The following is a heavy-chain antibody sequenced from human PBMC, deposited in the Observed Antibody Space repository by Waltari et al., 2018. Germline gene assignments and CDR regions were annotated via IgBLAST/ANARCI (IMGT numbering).Heavy chain of an antibody. D-gene: IGHD3-16*02. J-gene: IGHJ4*02. CDR3: ARNYRDY. V-gene: IGHV3-74*01. CDR2: ISGDGRIT. CDR1: GFPFSNYW. Sequence: EVQLVESGGGLVQPGGSLRLSCAAFGFPFSNYWMHWVRQVPGKGLVWVSRISGDGRITHYADSVKGRFTISRDNAENTLYLQMNSLTVEDTAVYYCARNYRDYWGQGTLVTVSS.